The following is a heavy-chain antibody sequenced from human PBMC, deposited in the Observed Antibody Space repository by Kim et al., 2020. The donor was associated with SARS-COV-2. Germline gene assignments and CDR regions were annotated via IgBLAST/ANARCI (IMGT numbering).Heavy chain of an antibody. CDR1: GFTFSASG. V-gene: IGHV3-74*03. CDR3: EKSGLPGASDYF. CDR2: MSSDGNSS. D-gene: IGHD1-26*01. J-gene: IGHJ4*01. Sequence: GGSLRLSCAASGFTFSASGMHWVRQAPGKGLVWVAQMSSDGNSSAYAYAVKGQFTISIYNDEYTLDLQMNRHSPENDDMDDCEKSGLPGASDYF.